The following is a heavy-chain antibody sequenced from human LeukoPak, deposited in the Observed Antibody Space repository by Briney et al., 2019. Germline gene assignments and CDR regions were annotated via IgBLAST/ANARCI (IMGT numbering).Heavy chain of an antibody. CDR3: TTEAPMITFGGVIVIPHYYFDY. CDR1: GFTFSNAW. J-gene: IGHJ4*02. CDR2: IKSKTDGGTT. Sequence: GGSLRLSCAASGFTFSNAWMSWVRQAPGKGLEWVGRIKSKTDGGTTDYAAPVKGRFTISRDDSKNTLYLQMNSLKTEDTAVYYCTTEAPMITFGGVIVIPHYYFDYWGQGTLATVSS. D-gene: IGHD3-16*02. V-gene: IGHV3-15*01.